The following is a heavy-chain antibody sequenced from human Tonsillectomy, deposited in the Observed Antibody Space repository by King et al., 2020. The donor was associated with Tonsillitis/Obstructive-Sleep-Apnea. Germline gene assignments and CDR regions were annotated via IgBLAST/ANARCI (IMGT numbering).Heavy chain of an antibody. CDR1: GFTFSSYG. Sequence: VQLVESGGGVVQPGRSLRLSCAASGFTFSSYGMHWVRQAPGKGLKWVAVISYDGSNKYYADSVKGRFTISRDNSKNTLYLQMNSLRAEDTAVYYCAKDRLDSGGNYCDYWGQGTLVTVSS. V-gene: IGHV3-30*18. J-gene: IGHJ4*02. CDR2: ISYDGSNK. D-gene: IGHD4-23*01. CDR3: AKDRLDSGGNYCDY.